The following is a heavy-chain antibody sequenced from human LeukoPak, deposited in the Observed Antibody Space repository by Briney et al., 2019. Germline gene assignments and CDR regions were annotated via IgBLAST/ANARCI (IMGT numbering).Heavy chain of an antibody. J-gene: IGHJ4*02. CDR1: GGSISSYY. CDR3: ATSPYYDSSGYYAGY. V-gene: IGHV4-59*08. D-gene: IGHD3-22*01. Sequence: SETLSLTCTVSGGSISSYYWGWIRQPPGKGLEWIGYIYYSGSTNYNPSLKSRVTISVDTSKNQFSLKLSSVTAADTAVYYCATSPYYDSSGYYAGYWGQGTLVTVSS. CDR2: IYYSGST.